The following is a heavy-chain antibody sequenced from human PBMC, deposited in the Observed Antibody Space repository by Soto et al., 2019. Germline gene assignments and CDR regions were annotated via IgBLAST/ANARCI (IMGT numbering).Heavy chain of an antibody. V-gene: IGHV1-2*02. CDR3: ARGGKSIVGASRGAFDI. CDR1: GYTFTGYY. D-gene: IGHD1-26*01. CDR2: INPNSGGT. J-gene: IGHJ3*02. Sequence: GASVKVSCKASGYTFTGYYMHWVRQAPGQGLEWMGWINPNSGGTNYAQKFQGRVTMTRDTSISTAYMELSRLRSDDTAVYYCARGGKSIVGASRGAFDIWGQGTMVTVSS.